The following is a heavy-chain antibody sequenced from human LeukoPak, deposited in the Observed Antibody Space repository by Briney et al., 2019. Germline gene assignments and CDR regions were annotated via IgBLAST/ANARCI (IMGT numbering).Heavy chain of an antibody. D-gene: IGHD2-2*01. CDR1: GFTVSSNS. CDR3: AKYYARGAFDI. J-gene: IGHJ3*02. V-gene: IGHV3-53*01. CDR2: IYSDNT. Sequence: GGSLRLSCTVSGFTVSSNSMSWVRQAPGKGLEWVSFIYSDNTHYSDSVKGRFTISRDNSKNTLYLQMNSLRAEDTAVYYCAKYYARGAFDIWGQGTMVTVSS.